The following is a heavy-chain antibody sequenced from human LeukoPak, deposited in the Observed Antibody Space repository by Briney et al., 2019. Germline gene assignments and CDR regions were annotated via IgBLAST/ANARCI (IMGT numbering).Heavy chain of an antibody. D-gene: IGHD3-22*01. CDR2: ITTSSSYI. Sequence: PGGSLRLSCAASGFTFSTYTMNWVRQAPEKGLEWVSSITTSSSYIYYADSVKGRFTISRDNAKNSLYLQMNSLRAEDTAVYYCARHVVALGFDYWGQGTLVTVSS. V-gene: IGHV3-21*01. CDR1: GFTFSTYT. J-gene: IGHJ4*02. CDR3: ARHVVALGFDY.